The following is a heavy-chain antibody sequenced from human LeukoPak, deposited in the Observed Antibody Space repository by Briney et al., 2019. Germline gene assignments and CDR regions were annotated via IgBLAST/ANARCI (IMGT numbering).Heavy chain of an antibody. V-gene: IGHV4-34*01. CDR3: ARTSIAVAGTYYFDY. Sequence: SETLSLTCAVYGGSFSGYYWSWIRQPPGKGLEWIGEINHSGSTNYNPSLKSRVTISVDTSKNQFSLKLSSVTAADTAVHSCARTSIAVAGTYYFDYWGQGTLVTVSS. J-gene: IGHJ4*02. CDR2: INHSGST. CDR1: GGSFSGYY. D-gene: IGHD6-19*01.